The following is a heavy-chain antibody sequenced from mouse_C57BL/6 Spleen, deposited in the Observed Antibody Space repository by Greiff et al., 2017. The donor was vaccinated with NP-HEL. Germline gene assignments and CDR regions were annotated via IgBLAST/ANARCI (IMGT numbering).Heavy chain of an antibody. CDR3: ARRGAYYRDAMDY. V-gene: IGHV5-15*01. J-gene: IGHJ4*01. CDR2: ISNLAYSS. D-gene: IGHD2-14*01. Sequence: EVQRVESGGGLVQPGGSLKLSCAASGFTFSDYGMAWVRQAPRKGPEWVAFISNLAYSSYYADTVTGRFTISRENAKNNLYLEMSSLRSEDTAMYYCARRGAYYRDAMDYWGQGTSVTVSS. CDR1: GFTFSDYG.